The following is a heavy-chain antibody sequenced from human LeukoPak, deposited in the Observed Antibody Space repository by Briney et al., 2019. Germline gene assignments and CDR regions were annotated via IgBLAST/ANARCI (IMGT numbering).Heavy chain of an antibody. D-gene: IGHD2-15*01. V-gene: IGHV1-2*02. CDR1: GYTFTDYY. CDR2: INPNSGGA. Sequence: ASVKVSCKASGYTFTDYYIHWVRQAPGQGLEWMGWINPNSGGANYAQKFQGRVTMTRDTSITTAYMELNRLRSDDTAVYYCARGVYCSGGSCYSRGVDWFDPWGQGILVSVSS. J-gene: IGHJ5*02. CDR3: ARGVYCSGGSCYSRGVDWFDP.